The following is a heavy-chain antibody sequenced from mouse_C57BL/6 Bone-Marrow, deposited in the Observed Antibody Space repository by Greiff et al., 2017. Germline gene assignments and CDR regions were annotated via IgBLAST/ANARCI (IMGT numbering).Heavy chain of an antibody. D-gene: IGHD2-2*01. CDR3: ARGVLWLRKYFDV. CDR1: GYTFTDYN. Sequence: EVQLQQSGPELVKPGASVKMSCKASGYTFTDYNMHWVKQSHGKSLEWIGYINPNNGGTSYNQKFKGKATLTVNKSSSTAYMELSSLTSEDSAVYYCARGVLWLRKYFDVWGTGTTVTVSS. V-gene: IGHV1-22*01. CDR2: INPNNGGT. J-gene: IGHJ1*03.